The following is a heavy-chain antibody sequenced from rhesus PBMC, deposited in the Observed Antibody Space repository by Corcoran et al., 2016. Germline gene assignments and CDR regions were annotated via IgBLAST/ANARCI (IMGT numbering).Heavy chain of an antibody. V-gene: IGHV1-111*02. CDR1: GYTFTDYY. D-gene: IGHD6-13*01. J-gene: IGHJ4*01. CDR2: VDPEDGDA. CDR3: ATGRVLGAAGPDSYFDY. Sequence: EVQLVQSGAEVKKPGASVKISCKASGYTFTDYYLHWVRQAPGKGLEWLGRVDPEDGDAIHAQKCQDRVTITADTSTDTAYMELSSLRSEDTAVYYCATGRVLGAAGPDSYFDYWGQGVLVTVSS.